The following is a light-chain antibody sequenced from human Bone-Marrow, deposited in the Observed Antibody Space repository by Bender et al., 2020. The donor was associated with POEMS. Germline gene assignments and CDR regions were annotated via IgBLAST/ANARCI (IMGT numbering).Light chain of an antibody. J-gene: IGLJ3*02. Sequence: QSALTQPPSASGSPGQSVTISCTGTSSDVGVYNYVSWYQQHPGNAPKLMIYDVNQRPSGVPDRFSASKSGNTASLTISGLQAEDEADYYCCSYAGSSTWVFGGGTKLTVL. CDR3: CSYAGSSTWV. CDR2: DVN. V-gene: IGLV2-11*01. CDR1: SSDVGVYNY.